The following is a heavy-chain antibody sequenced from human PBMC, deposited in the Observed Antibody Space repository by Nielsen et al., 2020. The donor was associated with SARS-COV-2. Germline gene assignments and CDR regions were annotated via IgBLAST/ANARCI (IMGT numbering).Heavy chain of an antibody. CDR1: GFTFSDYY. Sequence: GESLKISCAASGFTFSDYYMSWIRQAPGRGLDWVAVISYVVRDYYYADSVKGRFTISRDNSKNTLYLQMNSLRIEDTAVYYCARSVEAATNWFDPWGQGTLVTVSS. J-gene: IGHJ5*02. V-gene: IGHV3-30*03. CDR3: ARSVEAATNWFDP. CDR2: ISYVVRDY. D-gene: IGHD2-15*01.